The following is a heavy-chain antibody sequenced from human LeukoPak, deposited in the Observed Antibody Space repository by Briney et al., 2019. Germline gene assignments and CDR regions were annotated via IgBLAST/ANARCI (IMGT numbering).Heavy chain of an antibody. CDR2: ISYDGKNK. J-gene: IGHJ5*02. V-gene: IGHV3-30*18. Sequence: GGSLRLSCVASGSIFSSNGMHWVRQAPGKGLEWVALISYDGKNKYYADSVKGRFTISRDDSMNTLYLQMNSLRAEDTALYYCANVPYSSSWYPGTWGQGTLVTDSS. D-gene: IGHD6-13*01. CDR1: GSIFSSNG. CDR3: ANVPYSSSWYPGT.